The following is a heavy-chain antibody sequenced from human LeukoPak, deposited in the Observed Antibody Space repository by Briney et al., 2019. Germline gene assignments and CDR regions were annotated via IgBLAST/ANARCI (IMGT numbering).Heavy chain of an antibody. D-gene: IGHD2-8*01. CDR1: GFTFSSYA. CDR3: AKWARYCTNGVCYYFDY. CDR2: ISGSGGST. Sequence: GSLRLSCAASGFTFSSYAMSWVRQAPGKGLEWVSAISGSGGSTYYADSVKGRFTISRDNSKNTLYLQMNSLRAEDTAVYYCAKWARYCTNGVCYYFDYWGQGTLVTVSS. J-gene: IGHJ4*02. V-gene: IGHV3-23*01.